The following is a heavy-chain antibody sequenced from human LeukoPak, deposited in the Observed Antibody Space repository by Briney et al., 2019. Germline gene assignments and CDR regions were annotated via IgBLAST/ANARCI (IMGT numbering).Heavy chain of an antibody. CDR3: ARTPPGGDVDH. J-gene: IGHJ4*02. CDR2: INPNSGNT. Sequence: ASVKVSCKASGGTFSSLTINWVRQATGQGLEWMGWINPNSGNTGFAQRFQGRVTITRNTPISTVYMELSSLRSEDTAMYYCARTPPGGDVDHWGQGTLVTVSS. V-gene: IGHV1-8*01. CDR1: GGTFSSLT. D-gene: IGHD3-16*01.